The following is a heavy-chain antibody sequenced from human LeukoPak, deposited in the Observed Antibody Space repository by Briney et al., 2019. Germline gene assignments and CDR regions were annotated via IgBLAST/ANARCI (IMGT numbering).Heavy chain of an antibody. CDR1: GYTFTGYY. CDR3: ARDQKSAVLLWFGALEYYYYGMDV. V-gene: IGHV1-46*01. Sequence: ASVKVSCKASGYTFTGYYMHWVRQAPGQGLEWMGIINPSGGSTSYAQKFQGRVTMTRDTSTSTVYMELSNLRSEDTAVYYCARDQKSAVLLWFGALEYYYYGMDVWGQGTLVTVSS. D-gene: IGHD3-10*01. CDR2: INPSGGST. J-gene: IGHJ6*02.